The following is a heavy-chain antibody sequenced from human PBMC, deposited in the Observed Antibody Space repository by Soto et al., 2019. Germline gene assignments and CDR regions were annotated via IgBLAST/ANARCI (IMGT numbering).Heavy chain of an antibody. CDR2: ISSSGDYL. CDR1: GFTFRRNN. D-gene: IGHD1-1*01. J-gene: IGHJ4*02. Sequence: GGSLRLSCAASGFTFRRNNMNWVRQAPGKGLEWVASISSSGDYLYYADSVKGRFIISRDNFQNSLFLQMNNLRADDTAVYYCTKGGIPRRYNIPKVDFDYWGQGSLVTVS. V-gene: IGHV3-21*04. CDR3: TKGGIPRRYNIPKVDFDY.